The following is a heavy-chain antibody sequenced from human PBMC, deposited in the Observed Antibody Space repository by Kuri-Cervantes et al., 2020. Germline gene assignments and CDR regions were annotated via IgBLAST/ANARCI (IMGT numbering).Heavy chain of an antibody. CDR1: GFTFSSYA. D-gene: IGHD1-26*01. Sequence: GESLKISCAASGFTFSSYAMHWVRQAPGKGLEWVAVISYDGSNKYYADSVKGRFTISRDNFKNTLYLQMNSLRAEDTAVYYCARDYRGGYTGAHYWGQGTLVTVSS. V-gene: IGHV3-30-3*01. CDR3: ARDYRGGYTGAHY. J-gene: IGHJ4*02. CDR2: ISYDGSNK.